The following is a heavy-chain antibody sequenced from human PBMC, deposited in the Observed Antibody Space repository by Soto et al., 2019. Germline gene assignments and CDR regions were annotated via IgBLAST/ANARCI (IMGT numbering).Heavy chain of an antibody. J-gene: IGHJ4*02. Sequence: SQTLSLTCAISGDSVATNTATWDWIRQSPTRGLEWLGRTYYRSKWNTDYALSVKSRITIHPDTSKNQVSLQLDSVTPEDTAVYYCVKILQYSYGLPHWGRGTLVTVSS. CDR1: GDSVATNTAT. V-gene: IGHV6-1*01. D-gene: IGHD5-18*01. CDR3: VKILQYSYGLPH. CDR2: TYYRSKWNT.